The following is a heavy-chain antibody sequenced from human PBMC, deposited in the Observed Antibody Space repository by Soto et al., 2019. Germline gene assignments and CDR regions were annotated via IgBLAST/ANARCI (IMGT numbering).Heavy chain of an antibody. Sequence: GGSLRLSCAASGFTFSSYSMNWVRQAPGKGLEWVSSISSSSSYIYYADSVKGRFTISRDNAKNSLYLQMNSLRAEDTAVYYCARDHDFWSGYFFSGFDPWGQGTLVTVSS. CDR3: ARDHDFWSGYFFSGFDP. V-gene: IGHV3-21*01. CDR2: ISSSSSYI. J-gene: IGHJ5*02. CDR1: GFTFSSYS. D-gene: IGHD3-3*01.